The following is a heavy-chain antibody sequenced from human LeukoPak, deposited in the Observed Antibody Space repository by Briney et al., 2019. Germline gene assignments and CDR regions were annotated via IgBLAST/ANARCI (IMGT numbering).Heavy chain of an antibody. D-gene: IGHD1-14*01. J-gene: IGHJ4*02. Sequence: PGGSLRLSCSASGFTFGDYDLSWFRQAPGKGLEWVGFIRSRIFGGTTEYAASVKGRFTIPRDDSRGIAHLQMTRLKTDDTAVYYCTREVDGTALIFDYWGPGTLVTVSS. CDR1: GFTFGDYD. CDR2: IRSRIFGGTT. CDR3: TREVDGTALIFDY. V-gene: IGHV3-49*03.